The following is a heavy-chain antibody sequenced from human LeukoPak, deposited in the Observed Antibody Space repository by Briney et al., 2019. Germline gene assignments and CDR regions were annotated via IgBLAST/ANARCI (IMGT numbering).Heavy chain of an antibody. V-gene: IGHV4-34*12. CDR3: ARFGSSTWYKGAFDI. Sequence: PSETLSLTCAVYGGSFSGYYWSWIRQPPGKGLDWIGEIVQSGNTKYNPSLKSRVNLSVDTSKNQISLNLTSVTAADTAAYYCARFGSSTWYKGAFDIWGQGTMVTVAS. CDR1: GGSFSGYY. CDR2: IVQSGNT. D-gene: IGHD6-13*01. J-gene: IGHJ3*02.